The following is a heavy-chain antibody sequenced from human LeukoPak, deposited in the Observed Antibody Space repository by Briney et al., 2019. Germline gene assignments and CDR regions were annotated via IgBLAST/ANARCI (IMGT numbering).Heavy chain of an antibody. D-gene: IGHD6-19*01. CDR3: ARVSGWFSPDS. J-gene: IGHJ4*02. V-gene: IGHV1-8*01. CDR2: INHNSGNT. Sequence: GASVKVSCKASGYTFTSYDINWGRQGTGQGLEGMGWINHNSGNTGYAQTFQGRVTMTRNTSISTAYMELSSLRSEDTAVYYCARVSGWFSPDSWGQGTLVTASS. CDR1: GYTFTSYD.